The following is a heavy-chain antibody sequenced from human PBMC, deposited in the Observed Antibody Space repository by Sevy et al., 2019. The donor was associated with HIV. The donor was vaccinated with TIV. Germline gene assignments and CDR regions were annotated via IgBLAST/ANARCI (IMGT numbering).Heavy chain of an antibody. J-gene: IGHJ4*02. CDR1: GGTFSSYA. D-gene: IGHD2-15*01. CDR3: ARWSGCSGGSCYLFDY. Sequence: ASVKVSCKASGGTFSSYAISWVRQAPGQGLEWMGGIIPIFGRANYAQKFQGRVTITADESTSTAYMELSSLRSEDTAVYYCARWSGCSGGSCYLFDYWGQGTLVTVSS. CDR2: IIPIFGRA. V-gene: IGHV1-69*13.